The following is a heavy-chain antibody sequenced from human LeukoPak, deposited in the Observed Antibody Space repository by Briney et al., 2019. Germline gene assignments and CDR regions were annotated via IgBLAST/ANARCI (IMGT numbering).Heavy chain of an antibody. CDR2: IFHTGST. CDR1: GDSISNSNW. V-gene: IGHV4-4*02. D-gene: IGHD6-19*01. J-gene: IGHJ5*02. Sequence: SGTLSLTCAVSGDSISNSNWWSWVRQPPGKGLEWIGYIFHTGSTNYNPSLKSRVTISVDTSKNQFSLKLSSVTAADTAVYYCARHVRKRGIAVAGTPGWFDPWGQGTLVTVSS. CDR3: ARHVRKRGIAVAGTPGWFDP.